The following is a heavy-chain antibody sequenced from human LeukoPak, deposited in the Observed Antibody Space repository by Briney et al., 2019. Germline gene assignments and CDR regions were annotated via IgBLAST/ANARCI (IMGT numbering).Heavy chain of an antibody. J-gene: IGHJ4*02. Sequence: SETLSLTCTVSGGSISSSGHYWGWIRQPPGKGLEWIGSIYYSGNTYYNPSLKSRVTISVDTSKNQFSLKLNSVTAADTAVYYCARDVGARLPGYWGQGILVTVSS. V-gene: IGHV4-39*07. D-gene: IGHD6-6*01. CDR1: GGSISSSGHY. CDR3: ARDVGARLPGY. CDR2: IYYSGNT.